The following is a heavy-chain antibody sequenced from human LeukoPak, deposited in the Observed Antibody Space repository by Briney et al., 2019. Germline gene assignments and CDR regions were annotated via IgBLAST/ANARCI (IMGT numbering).Heavy chain of an antibody. CDR2: ISGSGGST. CDR1: GFTFRSYA. D-gene: IGHD1-26*01. CDR3: AKDSPQTTDVRIVGATTDYYYGMDV. J-gene: IGHJ6*02. Sequence: PGGSLRLSCAASGFTFRSYAMSWVRQAPGKGLEWVSAISGSGGSTYYADSVKGRFPISRHNSKNTLYLQMNRLRAEDTAVYYCAKDSPQTTDVRIVGATTDYYYGMDVWGQGTTVTVSS. V-gene: IGHV3-23*01.